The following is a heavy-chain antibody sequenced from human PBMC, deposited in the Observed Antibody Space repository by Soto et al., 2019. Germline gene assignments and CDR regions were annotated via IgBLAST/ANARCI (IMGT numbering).Heavy chain of an antibody. V-gene: IGHV3-43*01. CDR1: GFTFDDYT. D-gene: IGHD1-26*01. CDR3: AKDQVGATYY. J-gene: IGHJ4*02. CDR2: ISWDGGST. Sequence: GGSLRLSCAASGFTFDDYTMHWVRQAPGKGLEWVSLISWDGGSTYYADSVKGRFTISRDNSKNTLYLQMNSLRAEDTAVYYCAKDQVGATYYWGQGTLVTVSS.